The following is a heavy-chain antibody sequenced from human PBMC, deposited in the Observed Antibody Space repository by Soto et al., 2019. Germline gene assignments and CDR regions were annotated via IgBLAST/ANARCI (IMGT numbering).Heavy chain of an antibody. CDR2: MYHNGST. Sequence: QLQLQESGSGLVKPSQTLSLTCAVSGGSISSGGYSWSWIRQPPGKGLEWIGYMYHNGSTYYNPSLKSRVTITVDRSKNQFSLKLSSVTAADTAVYYCARAGGLGAVAGDYWGQGTLVTVSS. CDR3: ARAGGLGAVAGDY. J-gene: IGHJ4*02. D-gene: IGHD6-19*01. V-gene: IGHV4-30-2*01. CDR1: GGSISSGGYS.